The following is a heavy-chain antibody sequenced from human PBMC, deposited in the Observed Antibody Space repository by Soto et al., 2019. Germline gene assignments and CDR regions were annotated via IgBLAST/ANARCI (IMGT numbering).Heavy chain of an antibody. V-gene: IGHV3-7*04. CDR1: GFTFSSYW. CDR3: ARLGYCSSTSCPAGYYYYGMDV. J-gene: IGHJ6*02. Sequence: GGSLRLSCAASGFTFSSYWVSWVRQAPGKGLEWVANIKQDGSEKYYVDSVKGRFTISRDNAKNSLYLQMNSLRAEDTAVYYCARLGYCSSTSCPAGYYYYGMDVWGQGTTVTVSS. CDR2: IKQDGSEK. D-gene: IGHD2-2*01.